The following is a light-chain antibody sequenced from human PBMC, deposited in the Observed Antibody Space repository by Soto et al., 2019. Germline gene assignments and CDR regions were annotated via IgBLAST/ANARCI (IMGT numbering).Light chain of an antibody. CDR3: CSYAGSSTWV. CDR2: EVS. CDR1: SSDVGSYNL. V-gene: IGLV2-23*02. J-gene: IGLJ3*02. Sequence: QSVLTQPGSVSGSPGQSITISCTGTSSDVGSYNLVSWYQQHPGKAPKLMIYEVSKRPSGVSNRFSGSKSGNTASLTISGLQAEDEADYYCCSYAGSSTWVFGGGTKVTVL.